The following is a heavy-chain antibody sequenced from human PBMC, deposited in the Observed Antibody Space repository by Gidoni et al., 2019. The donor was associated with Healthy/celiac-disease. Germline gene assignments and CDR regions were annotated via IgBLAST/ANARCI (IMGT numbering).Heavy chain of an antibody. V-gene: IGHV3-15*01. CDR1: GFTFSNAW. J-gene: IGHJ6*02. CDR3: TTHLNYGDYYPYYYGMDV. CDR2: IKSKTDGGTT. D-gene: IGHD4-17*01. Sequence: EVQLVESGGGLVKPGGSLRLSCAASGFTFSNAWMSWVRQAQGKGLEWVGRIKSKTDGGTTDYAAPVKGRFTISRDDSKNTLYLQMNSLKTEDTAVYYCTTHLNYGDYYPYYYGMDVWGQGTTVTVSS.